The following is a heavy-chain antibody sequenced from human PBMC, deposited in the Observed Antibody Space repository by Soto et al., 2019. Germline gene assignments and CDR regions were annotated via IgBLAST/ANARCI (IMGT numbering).Heavy chain of an antibody. J-gene: IGHJ4*02. D-gene: IGHD6-13*01. CDR2: IIPIFGTA. Sequence: SVKVSCKASGGTFSSYAISWVRQAPGQGLEWMGGIIPIFGTANYAQKFQGRVTITADESTSTAYMELSSLRSEDTAVYYCARHPYSSSWPDYWGQGTLVTFSS. CDR1: GGTFSSYA. CDR3: ARHPYSSSWPDY. V-gene: IGHV1-69*13.